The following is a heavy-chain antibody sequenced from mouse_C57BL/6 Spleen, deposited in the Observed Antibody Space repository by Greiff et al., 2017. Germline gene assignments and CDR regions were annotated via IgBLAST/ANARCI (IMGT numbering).Heavy chain of an antibody. Sequence: EVKLVESGGGLVKPGGSLKLSCAASGFTFSSYAMSWVRQTPEKRLEWVATISDGGSYTYYTDNVKGRFTISRDNAKNNLYLQMSHLKSEDTAMYYWARVTPYYFDYWGQGTTLTVSS. J-gene: IGHJ2*01. D-gene: IGHD2-1*01. CDR1: GFTFSSYA. V-gene: IGHV5-4*03. CDR3: ARVTPYYFDY. CDR2: ISDGGSYT.